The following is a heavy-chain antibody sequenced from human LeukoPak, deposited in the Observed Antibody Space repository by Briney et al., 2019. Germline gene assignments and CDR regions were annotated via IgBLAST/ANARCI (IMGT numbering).Heavy chain of an antibody. CDR1: GFTFDNYD. V-gene: IGHV3-9*01. CDR2: ITWNSGGI. J-gene: IGHJ6*02. D-gene: IGHD4-17*01. CDR3: AKGYGDYCYYYGMDV. Sequence: GRSLRLSCAASGFTFDNYDMHWVRQAPGKGLEWVSGITWNSGGIGYADSVKGRFTISRDNAKNSLYLQMNSLRAEDTALYYCAKGYGDYCYYYGMDVWGLGTTVTVS.